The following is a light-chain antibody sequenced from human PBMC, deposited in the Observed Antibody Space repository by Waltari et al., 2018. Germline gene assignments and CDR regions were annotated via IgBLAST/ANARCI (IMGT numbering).Light chain of an antibody. CDR2: GAA. Sequence: EVVMTQSPATLSVSPGERAPPSCRASQSVSTNLAWSQQKPGQAPRLLIYGAAVRATDIPARFSGSGSGTEFTLTISSLQSEDFAVYYCHQYNDWPPTFGQGTTVEIK. CDR1: QSVSTN. CDR3: HQYNDWPPT. V-gene: IGKV3-15*01. J-gene: IGKJ1*01.